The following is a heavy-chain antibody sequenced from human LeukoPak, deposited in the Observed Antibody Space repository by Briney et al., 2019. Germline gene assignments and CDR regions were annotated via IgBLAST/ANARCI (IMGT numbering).Heavy chain of an antibody. CDR3: ARGGGRGYCSSTSCPTLDY. J-gene: IGHJ4*02. CDR1: GGSFSGYY. CDR2: INHSGST. D-gene: IGHD2-2*01. V-gene: IGHV4-34*01. Sequence: PSETLSLTCAVYGGSFSGYYWSWIRQPPGKGLEWIGEINHSGSTNYNPSLKSRVTISVDTSKNQFSLKLSSVTAADTAVYYCARGGGRGYCSSTSCPTLDYWGQGTLVTVSS.